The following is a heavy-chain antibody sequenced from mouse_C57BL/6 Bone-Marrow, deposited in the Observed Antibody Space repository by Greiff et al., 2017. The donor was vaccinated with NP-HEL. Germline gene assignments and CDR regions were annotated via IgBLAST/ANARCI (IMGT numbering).Heavy chain of an antibody. CDR2: IDPENGDT. V-gene: IGHV14-4*01. CDR3: LYYGSSCGYFDV. J-gene: IGHJ1*03. Sequence: EVKLQESGAELVRPGASVKLSCTASGFNITDDYMHWVKQRPEQGLEWIGWIDPENGDTEYASKFQGKATITADTSSNTAYLQLSSLTSEDTAVYYCLYYGSSCGYFDVWGTGTTVTVSS. D-gene: IGHD1-1*01. CDR1: GFNITDDY.